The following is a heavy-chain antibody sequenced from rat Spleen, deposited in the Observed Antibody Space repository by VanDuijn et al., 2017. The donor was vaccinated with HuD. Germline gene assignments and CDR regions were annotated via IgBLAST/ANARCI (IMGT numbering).Heavy chain of an antibody. CDR2: ISYDGLNT. Sequence: EVQLVESGGGLVQPGRSLKLSCAASGFTISDYYMAWVRQAPTKGLEWVATISYDGLNTYYRHSVKGRFTISRDNAKSTLSLQMDSLRSEDTATYYCTRRHYGYTDYFDYWGQGVMVTVSS. CDR1: GFTISDYY. J-gene: IGHJ2*01. V-gene: IGHV5-7*01. D-gene: IGHD1-9*01. CDR3: TRRHYGYTDYFDY.